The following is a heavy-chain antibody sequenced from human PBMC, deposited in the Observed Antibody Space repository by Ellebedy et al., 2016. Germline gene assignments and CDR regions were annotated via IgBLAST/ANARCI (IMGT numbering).Heavy chain of an antibody. Sequence: GESLKISCAASGFTFNNAWVSWVRQAPGKGLEWVGRINSKTEGGTTDYVAPVKGRFIISRDDSKNTLYLQMNSLKTEDTAVYYCSTNWNADNWGQGTLVTVSS. CDR1: GFTFNNAW. J-gene: IGHJ4*02. D-gene: IGHD1-20*01. V-gene: IGHV3-15*01. CDR2: INSKTEGGTT. CDR3: STNWNADN.